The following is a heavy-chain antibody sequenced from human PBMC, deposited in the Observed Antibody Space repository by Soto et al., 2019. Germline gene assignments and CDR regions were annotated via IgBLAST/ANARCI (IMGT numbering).Heavy chain of an antibody. V-gene: IGHV3-7*01. CDR1: GFTFSSYW. D-gene: IGHD2-21*01. J-gene: IGHJ4*02. Sequence: EVQLVESGGGLVQPGGSLRLSCAASGFTFSSYWMSWVRQAPGKGLEWVANIKQDGSEKYYVDSVKGRFTISRDNAKNSRYFQVSSRRPEDAAVYYCARDGGGRAHKYCVGVSFFSNFDSGGKGTLVTVSS. CDR2: IKQDGSEK. CDR3: ARDGGGRAHKYCVGVSFFSNFDS.